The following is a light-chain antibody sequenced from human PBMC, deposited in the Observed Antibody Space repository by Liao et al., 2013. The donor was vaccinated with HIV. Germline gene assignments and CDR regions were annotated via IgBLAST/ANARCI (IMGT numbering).Light chain of an antibody. CDR2: QDS. CDR1: KLGDKY. CDR3: QAWDSSTPYYV. J-gene: IGLJ1*01. Sequence: SYELTQPPSVSVSPGQTASITCSGDKLGDKYACWYQQKPGQSPVLVIYQDSKRPSGIPERFSGSNSGNTATLTISGTQAMDEADYYCQAWDSSTPYYVFGTGTKVTV. V-gene: IGLV3-1*01.